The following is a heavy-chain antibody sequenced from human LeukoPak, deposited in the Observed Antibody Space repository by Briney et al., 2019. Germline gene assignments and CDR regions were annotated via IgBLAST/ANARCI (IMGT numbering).Heavy chain of an antibody. Sequence: GGSLRLSCAASGFTVSSNYMSWVRQAPGKGLEWVSVIYSGGSTYYADSVKGRFTISRDNSKNTLYLQMNSLRAEDTAVYYCARDGAYCGGDCYGDYYYYGMDVWGQGTTVTVSS. J-gene: IGHJ6*02. CDR3: ARDGAYCGGDCYGDYYYYGMDV. CDR2: IYSGGST. D-gene: IGHD2-21*02. CDR1: GFTVSSNY. V-gene: IGHV3-53*01.